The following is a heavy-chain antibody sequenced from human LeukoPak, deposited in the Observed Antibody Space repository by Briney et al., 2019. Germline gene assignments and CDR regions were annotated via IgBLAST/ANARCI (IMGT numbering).Heavy chain of an antibody. CDR1: GFTFSNFE. J-gene: IGHJ2*01. V-gene: IGHV3-48*03. D-gene: IGHD5-24*01. CDR2: ITRSSRII. CDR3: AREERDGYNYYWYFDL. Sequence: GGSLRLSCAASGFTFSNFEMNWVRQIPGKGLEWLSFITRSSRIIYYADSVKGRFTISRDNAKNSLYLQMSSLRAEDTAVYYCAREERDGYNYYWYFDLWGRGTLVTVSS.